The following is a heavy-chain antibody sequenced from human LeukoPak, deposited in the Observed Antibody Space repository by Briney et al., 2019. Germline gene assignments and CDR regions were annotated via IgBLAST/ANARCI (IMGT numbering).Heavy chain of an antibody. J-gene: IGHJ6*02. D-gene: IGHD3-16*02. CDR2: INHSGST. CDR3: ARAAVWGSYRSPPYYYYYGMDV. CDR1: GGSFSGYY. V-gene: IGHV4-34*01. Sequence: PSETLSLTCAVYGGSFSGYYWSWIRQPPGKGLEWIWEINHSGSTNYNPSLKSRVTISVDTSKNQFSLKLSSVTAADTAVYYCARAAVWGSYRSPPYYYYYGMDVWGQGTTVTVSS.